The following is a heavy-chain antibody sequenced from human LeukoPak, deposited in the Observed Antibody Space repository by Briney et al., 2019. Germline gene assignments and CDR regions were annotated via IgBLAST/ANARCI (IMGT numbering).Heavy chain of an antibody. V-gene: IGHV1-18*01. CDR1: RYTFTSYG. Sequence: ASVKVSCKASRYTFTSYGISWVRPAPGQEREWMGWISAYNGNTNYAQKLQRRVTMTTDTSTSTAYMELRSLRSDDTAVYYCARGEGDYGEPGDYWGQGTLVTVSS. J-gene: IGHJ4*02. CDR3: ARGEGDYGEPGDY. D-gene: IGHD4-17*01. CDR2: ISAYNGNT.